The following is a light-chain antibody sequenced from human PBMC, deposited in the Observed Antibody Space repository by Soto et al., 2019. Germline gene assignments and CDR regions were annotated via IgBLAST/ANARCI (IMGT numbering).Light chain of an antibody. J-gene: IGKJ2*01. CDR1: QSVSRN. CDR3: QQYGDWPPDT. Sequence: EIVMTQSPATLSVSPGERATLSCRASQSVSRNLAWYQQKPGQPPRLLIYDASTRATGVPARFGGSGSGTESTLTISGLQSEDFAVYYCQQYGDWPPDTFGQGTKVEI. CDR2: DAS. V-gene: IGKV3-15*01.